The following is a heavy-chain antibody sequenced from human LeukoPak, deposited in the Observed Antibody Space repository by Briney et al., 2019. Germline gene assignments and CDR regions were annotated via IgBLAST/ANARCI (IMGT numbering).Heavy chain of an antibody. CDR1: GFTFSSYA. CDR2: ISYDGSNK. Sequence: PGGSLRVSCAASGFTFSSYAMHWVRQAPGKGLEWVAVISYDGSNKYYADSVKGRFTISRDNSKNTLYLQMNSLRAEDTAVYYCARDHRGVRDYFDYWGQGTLVTVSS. CDR3: ARDHRGVRDYFDY. V-gene: IGHV3-30-3*01. J-gene: IGHJ4*02. D-gene: IGHD3-10*01.